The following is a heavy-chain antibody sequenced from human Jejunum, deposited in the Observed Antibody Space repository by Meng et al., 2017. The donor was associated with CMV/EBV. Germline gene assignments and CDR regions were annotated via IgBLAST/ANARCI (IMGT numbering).Heavy chain of an antibody. V-gene: IGHV3-21*06. CDR3: ARELELLNYLDY. Sequence: SGFTFNNYWMTWVRQAPGKGLEWVSSISSSSSSIYYTDSVKGRFTISRDNAKNSLFLLMNSLRAEDTAVYFCARELELLNYLDYWRQGTLVTVSS. CDR2: ISSSSSSI. CDR1: GFTFNNYW. D-gene: IGHD1-7*01. J-gene: IGHJ4*02.